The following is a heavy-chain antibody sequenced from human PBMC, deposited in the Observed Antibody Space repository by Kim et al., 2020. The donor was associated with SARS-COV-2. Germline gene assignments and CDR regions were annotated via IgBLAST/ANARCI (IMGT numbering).Heavy chain of an antibody. CDR3: ARQFNSRFDS. J-gene: IGHJ4*02. D-gene: IGHD1-26*01. V-gene: IGHV6-1*01. CDR2: N. Sequence: NAYALSVKSRITLSPDTSKNQFSLHLNSVTPEDTAVYYCARQFNSRFDSWGQGTLVTVSS.